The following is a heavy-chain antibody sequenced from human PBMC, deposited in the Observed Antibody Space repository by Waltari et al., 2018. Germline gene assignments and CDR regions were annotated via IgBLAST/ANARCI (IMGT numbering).Heavy chain of an antibody. J-gene: IGHJ4*02. D-gene: IGHD3-3*01. CDR3: ARGGGFGVVILAFDY. V-gene: IGHV4-4*07. CDR1: GGSISSYY. Sequence: QVQLQESGPGLVKPSETLSLTCTVSGGSISSYYWSWHRQPAGKGLEWIGRIYTSGSTNYNPSLKSRVTMSVDTSKNQFSLKLSSVTAADTAVYYCARGGGFGVVILAFDYWGQGTLVTVSS. CDR2: IYTSGST.